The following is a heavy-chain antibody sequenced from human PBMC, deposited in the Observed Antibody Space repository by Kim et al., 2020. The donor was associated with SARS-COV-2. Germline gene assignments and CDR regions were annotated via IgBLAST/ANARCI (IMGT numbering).Heavy chain of an antibody. D-gene: IGHD6-13*01. CDR2: IWYDGSNK. CDR1: GFTFSSYG. J-gene: IGHJ6*02. V-gene: IGHV3-33*01. Sequence: GGSLRLSCAASGFTFSSYGMHWVRQAPGKGLEWVAVIWYDGSNKYYVDSVKGRFTISRDNSKNTLYLQMNSLRAEDTAVYYCAREGQIAAAGSMDYYYGMDVWGQGTTVTVSS. CDR3: AREGQIAAAGSMDYYYGMDV.